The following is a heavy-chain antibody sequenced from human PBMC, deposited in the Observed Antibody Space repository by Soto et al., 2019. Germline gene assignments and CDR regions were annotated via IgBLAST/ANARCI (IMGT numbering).Heavy chain of an antibody. J-gene: IGHJ4*02. CDR2: FYYSGST. Sequence: SETLSLTCTVSGGSISSGGYYWNWIRQHPGKGLEWIGYFYYSGSTYYNPSLKSRVTISVDTSKNQFSPRLNSVTPADTAVYYCARLDCSGGACYSWQGYFDYWGRGSLVTVSS. D-gene: IGHD2-15*01. CDR3: ARLDCSGGACYSWQGYFDY. V-gene: IGHV4-31*03. CDR1: GGSISSGGYY.